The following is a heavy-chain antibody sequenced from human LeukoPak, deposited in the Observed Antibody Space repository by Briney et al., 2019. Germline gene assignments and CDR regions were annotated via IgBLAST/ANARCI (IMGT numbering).Heavy chain of an antibody. D-gene: IGHD6-19*01. J-gene: IGHJ6*02. CDR2: IYSGGST. V-gene: IGHV3-66*01. CDR1: GFTISSNY. CDR3: ARSKQWLGTDV. Sequence: GGSLRLSCAASGFTISSNYMSWVRQAPGKGLEWVSVIYSGGSTYYADSVKGRFTISRDNSKNTLYLQMNCLRAEDTAVYYCARSKQWLGTDVGGQGTTVTVSS.